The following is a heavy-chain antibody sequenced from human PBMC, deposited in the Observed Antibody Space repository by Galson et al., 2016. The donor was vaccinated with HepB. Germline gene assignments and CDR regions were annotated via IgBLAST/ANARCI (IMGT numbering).Heavy chain of an antibody. Sequence: SVKVSCKASGGTFSNYAISWVRQVPGQGLEWMGGFIPIFGTTKYAQKFQGRVTIIADESTSTAYVELSSLSSDDTAVYYCARGAARGYSPMDVWSQGTTVTVSS. CDR1: GGTFSNYA. J-gene: IGHJ6*02. V-gene: IGHV1-69*13. D-gene: IGHD5-12*01. CDR2: FIPIFGTT. CDR3: ARGAARGYSPMDV.